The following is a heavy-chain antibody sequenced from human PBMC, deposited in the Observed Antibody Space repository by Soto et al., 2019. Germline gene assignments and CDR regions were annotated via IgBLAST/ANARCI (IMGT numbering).Heavy chain of an antibody. Sequence: EVQLVESGGGLVQPGGSLRLSCAASRFTFSSYAMHWVRQAPGKGLEYVSVISGNGDSTYYANSVKGRFTISRDNSKNTLYLQMGSLRAEDMAVYYCARRGYGLYFDYWGQGTLVTVSS. CDR1: RFTFSSYA. V-gene: IGHV3-64*01. CDR3: ARRGYGLYFDY. CDR2: ISGNGDST. D-gene: IGHD3-10*01. J-gene: IGHJ4*02.